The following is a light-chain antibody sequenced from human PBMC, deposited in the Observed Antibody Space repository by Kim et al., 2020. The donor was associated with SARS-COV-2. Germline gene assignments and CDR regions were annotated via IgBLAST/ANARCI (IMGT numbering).Light chain of an antibody. J-gene: IGKJ2*01. CDR3: QQYDYSLPLT. CDR1: QSIRSSD. V-gene: IGKV3-20*01. Sequence: EIVLTQSPGTLSLSPGETATLSCGASQSIRSSDLAWYQHKPGQAPRLLIYGASSRATGIPDRFSGSGSGTDFTLTISRLEPEDFAVYYCQQYDYSLPLTFGQGTKLEI. CDR2: GAS.